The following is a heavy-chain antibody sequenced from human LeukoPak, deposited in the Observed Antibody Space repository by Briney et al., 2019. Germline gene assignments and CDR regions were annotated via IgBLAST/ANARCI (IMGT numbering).Heavy chain of an antibody. D-gene: IGHD5-18*01. V-gene: IGHV4-30-2*01. Sequence: SETLSLTCADSGGSISSAGYSCSGIRQPPGKGLEWIGYIYHSGSTYYNPSLKSRVTISVDRSKNQFSLKLSSVTAADTAVYYCARGDTAGLLRYWGQGNLVTVSS. CDR3: ARGDTAGLLRY. J-gene: IGHJ4*02. CDR2: IYHSGST. CDR1: GGSISSAGYS.